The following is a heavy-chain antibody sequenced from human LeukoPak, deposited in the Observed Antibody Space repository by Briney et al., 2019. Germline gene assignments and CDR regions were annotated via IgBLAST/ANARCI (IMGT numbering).Heavy chain of an antibody. D-gene: IGHD6-6*01. CDR3: ARDRWSIAARPYYYYGMDV. CDR2: VIPIFGTA. CDR1: GGTFISYA. V-gene: IGHV1-69*01. Sequence: ASVKVSCKASGGTFISYAISWVRQAPGQGLEWMGGVIPIFGTANYAQKFQGRVTITADESTSTAYMELSSLRSEDTAVYYCARDRWSIAARPYYYYGMDVWGQGTTVTVPS. J-gene: IGHJ6*02.